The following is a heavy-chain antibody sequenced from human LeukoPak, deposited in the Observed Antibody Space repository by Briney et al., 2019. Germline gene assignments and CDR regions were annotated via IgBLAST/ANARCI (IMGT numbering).Heavy chain of an antibody. J-gene: IGHJ4*02. CDR3: ARDRIVGASSYFDY. CDR2: ISYDGSNK. V-gene: IGHV3-30*03. CDR1: GFTFSSYS. Sequence: GGSLRLSCAASGFTFSSYSMNWVRQAPGKGLEWVAVISYDGSNKYYADSVKGRFTISRDNSKNTLYLQMNSLRAEDTAVYYCARDRIVGASSYFDYWGQGTLVTVSS. D-gene: IGHD1-26*01.